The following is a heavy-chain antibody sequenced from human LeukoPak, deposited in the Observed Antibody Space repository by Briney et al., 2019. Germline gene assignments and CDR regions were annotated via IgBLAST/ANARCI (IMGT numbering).Heavy chain of an antibody. CDR1: GGSISSYY. D-gene: IGHD6-13*01. CDR3: ARVYKSGAAAGYYYFDY. V-gene: IGHV4-59*01. J-gene: IGHJ4*02. CDR2: IYYSGST. Sequence: SSETLSLTCTVSGGSISSYYWSWIRQPPGKGLEWIGYIYYSGSTNYNPSLKSRVTISVDTSKNQFSLKLSSVTAADTAVYYCARVYKSGAAAGYYYFDYWGQGTLVTVSS.